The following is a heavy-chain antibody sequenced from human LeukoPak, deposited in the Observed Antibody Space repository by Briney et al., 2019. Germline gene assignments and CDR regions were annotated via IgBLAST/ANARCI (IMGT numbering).Heavy chain of an antibody. Sequence: GGSLRLSYAASGFTFSSYSMNWVRQAPGKGLEWVSSISSSSSYIYYADSVKGRFTISRDNAKNSLYLQMNSLRAEDTAVYYCARALAVAAPDYWGQGTLVTVSS. CDR3: ARALAVAAPDY. CDR2: ISSSSSYI. CDR1: GFTFSSYS. J-gene: IGHJ4*02. V-gene: IGHV3-21*01. D-gene: IGHD6-19*01.